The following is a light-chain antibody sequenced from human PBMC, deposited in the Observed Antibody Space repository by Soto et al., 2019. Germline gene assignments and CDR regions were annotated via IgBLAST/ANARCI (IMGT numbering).Light chain of an antibody. CDR1: QSVSSNY. J-gene: IGKJ5*01. V-gene: IGKV3D-20*02. CDR2: GAS. CDR3: QQRSNWIT. Sequence: VLPQGPASVSVSPAERETLSCRASQSVSSNYLAWYQQKPGQAPRLLIYGASSRATGIPDRFSGSGSGTDFTLTISSLEPEDFAVYYCQQRSNWITFGQGTRLEIK.